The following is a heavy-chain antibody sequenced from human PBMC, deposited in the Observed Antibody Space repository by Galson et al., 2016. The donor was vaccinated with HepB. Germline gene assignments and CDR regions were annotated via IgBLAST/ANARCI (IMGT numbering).Heavy chain of an antibody. CDR1: GYTFTSYG. CDR3: ARDSPYWGSSWEYYGMDV. J-gene: IGHJ6*02. CDR2: ISGYNGNT. D-gene: IGHD7-27*01. V-gene: IGHV1-18*01. Sequence: SVKVSCKASGYTFTSYGISWVRQAPGQGLEWMGWISGYNGNTNYAQKLQGRVTMTTDTSTSTGYMELRSLISDDTAVYYCARDSPYWGSSWEYYGMDVWGQGTTVTVSS.